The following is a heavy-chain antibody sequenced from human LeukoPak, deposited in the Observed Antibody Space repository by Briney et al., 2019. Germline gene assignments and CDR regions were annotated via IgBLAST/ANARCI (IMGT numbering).Heavy chain of an antibody. D-gene: IGHD6-6*01. CDR3: ARTGIAARPTVWFDP. CDR1: GFTFSSYW. Sequence: GGSLRLSCAASGFTFSSYWMHWVRQAPGKGLVWVSHINSDGSGTNYADSVKGRFTISRDNAKNTLYLQMNSLRAEDTAVYYCARTGIAARPTVWFDPWGQGTLVTVSS. J-gene: IGHJ5*02. V-gene: IGHV3-74*01. CDR2: INSDGSGT.